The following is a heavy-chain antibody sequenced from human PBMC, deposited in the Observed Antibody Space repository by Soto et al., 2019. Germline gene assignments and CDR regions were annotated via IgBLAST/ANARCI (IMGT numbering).Heavy chain of an antibody. CDR2: IYHSGST. CDR3: ARTGTYGSGSHRY. J-gene: IGHJ4*02. CDR1: SGSISSSNW. V-gene: IGHV4-4*02. Sequence: SETLSLTCAVSSGSISSSNWWSWVRQPPGKGLEWIGEIYHSGSTNYNPSLKSRVTISVDKSKDQFSLKLSSVTAADTAVYYCARTGTYGSGSHRYWGQGTLVTVSS. D-gene: IGHD3-10*01.